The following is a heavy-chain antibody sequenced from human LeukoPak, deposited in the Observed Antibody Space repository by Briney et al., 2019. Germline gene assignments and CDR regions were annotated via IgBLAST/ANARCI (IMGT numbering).Heavy chain of an antibody. CDR3: AKSVGATVFDAFDM. Sequence: PGGSLRLSCAASGFTFSDYGMHWVRQALGKGLEWVAFIRYDGSNKYYADSVKGRFTISRDNSKNTLYVQMNSLRAEDTAVYYCAKSVGATVFDAFDMWGQGTKVTVSS. D-gene: IGHD1-26*01. V-gene: IGHV3-30*02. J-gene: IGHJ3*02. CDR2: IRYDGSNK. CDR1: GFTFSDYG.